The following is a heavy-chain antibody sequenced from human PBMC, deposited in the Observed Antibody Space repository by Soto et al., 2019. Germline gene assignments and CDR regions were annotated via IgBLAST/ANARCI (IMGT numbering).Heavy chain of an antibody. Sequence: LRLSCAASGFTFSSYSMNWVRQAPGKGLEWVSSISSSSSYIYYADSVKGRFTISRDNAKNSLYLQMNSLRAEDTAVYYCARDMFLGIAASQAFDYWGQGTLVTVSS. J-gene: IGHJ4*02. CDR3: ARDMFLGIAASQAFDY. V-gene: IGHV3-21*01. D-gene: IGHD6-13*01. CDR2: ISSSSSYI. CDR1: GFTFSSYS.